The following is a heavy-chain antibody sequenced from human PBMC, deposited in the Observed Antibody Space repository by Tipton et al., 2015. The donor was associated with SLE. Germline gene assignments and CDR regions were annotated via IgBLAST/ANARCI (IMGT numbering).Heavy chain of an antibody. J-gene: IGHJ4*02. D-gene: IGHD3-3*01. CDR2: IYNSGSA. CDR1: GASISSGGYY. CDR3: ASLGDRGGVVT. V-gene: IGHV4-31*03. Sequence: TLSLTCTVSGASISSGGYYWSWIRQHPGEGLEWIGYIYNSGSAHYNASLKSRLTISVDTSKNQFSLTLSSVTAADTAVYYCASLGDRGGVVTWGQGTLVIVSS.